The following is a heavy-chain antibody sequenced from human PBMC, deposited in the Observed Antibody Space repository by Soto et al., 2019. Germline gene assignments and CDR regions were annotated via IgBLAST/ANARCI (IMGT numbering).Heavy chain of an antibody. CDR3: AKVVNWAADF. CDR1: GFIFSSYG. D-gene: IGHD7-27*01. J-gene: IGHJ4*02. Sequence: EVQLLESGGGLVQPGGSLRLSCAGSGFIFSSYGMRWVRQAPGKGLEWVSGISGSGATFYADSVKGRFTISRDNSKNTMLLQMNSLRVEDTAVYYCAKVVNWAADFWGQGTLVSVS. CDR2: ISGSGAT. V-gene: IGHV3-23*01.